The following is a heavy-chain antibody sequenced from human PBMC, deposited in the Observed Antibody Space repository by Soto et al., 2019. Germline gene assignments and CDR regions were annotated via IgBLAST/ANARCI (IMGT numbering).Heavy chain of an antibody. CDR2: IIPIFGRG. D-gene: IGHD3-22*01. J-gene: IGHJ4*02. CDR1: GGTFSSYA. V-gene: IGHV1-69*06. Sequence: QVQLVQSGAEVKKPGSSVKVSCKASGGTFSSYAFSWVRQAPGQGLEWMGGIIPIFGRGNYAQKFQGRVTITADKSTNTAYMELSILISEDTAVYYCARSPYYYDSSGYYRPFDYWGQGTLVTVSS. CDR3: ARSPYYYDSSGYYRPFDY.